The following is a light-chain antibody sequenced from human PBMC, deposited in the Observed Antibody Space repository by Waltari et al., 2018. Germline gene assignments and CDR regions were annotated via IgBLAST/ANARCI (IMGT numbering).Light chain of an antibody. CDR1: NEPSHFP. Sequence: QVVLTQSPSGSAPLGTSGKPTRPPNNEPSHFPIPWHHQKPEKGPRYMMKLNNDGGHTKGEGIPDRFSGSSSGAERAPILSSLQSEDEADYYCQTWGTGTYWVFGGGTKLTVL. CDR3: QTWGTGTYWV. J-gene: IGLJ3*02. V-gene: IGLV4-69*01. CDR2: LNNDGGH.